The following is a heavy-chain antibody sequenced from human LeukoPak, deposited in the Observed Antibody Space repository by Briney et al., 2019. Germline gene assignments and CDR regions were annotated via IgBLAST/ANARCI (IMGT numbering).Heavy chain of an antibody. V-gene: IGHV1-46*01. J-gene: IGHJ3*02. CDR3: ARDKQHQLDSDAFDI. CDR1: GYTFTSYY. CDR2: INPSGGST. Sequence: ASVKVSCKASGYTFTSYYMHWVRQAPGQGLEWMGIINPSGGSTSYAQRFQGRVTMTRDTSTSTVYMELSSLRSEDTAVYYCARDKQHQLDSDAFDIWGQGTMVTVSS. D-gene: IGHD6-13*01.